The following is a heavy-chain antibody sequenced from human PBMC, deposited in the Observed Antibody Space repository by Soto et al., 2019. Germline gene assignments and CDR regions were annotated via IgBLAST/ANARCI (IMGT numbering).Heavy chain of an antibody. CDR1: GFTFSGSA. D-gene: IGHD1-7*01. CDR2: IRSKANSYAT. CDR3: VKNWNYPYIDY. Sequence: SGGSLRLSCEASGFTFSGSAMHWVRQASGKGLEWVGRIRSKANSYATAYAASVKGRFTISRDNAKNSLYLQMNSLRAEDTAVYYCVKNWNYPYIDYWGQGTLVTVSS. V-gene: IGHV3-73*01. J-gene: IGHJ4*02.